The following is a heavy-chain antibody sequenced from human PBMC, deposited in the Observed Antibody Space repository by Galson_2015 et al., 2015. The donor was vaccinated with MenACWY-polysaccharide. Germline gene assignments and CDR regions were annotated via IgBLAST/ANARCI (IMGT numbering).Heavy chain of an antibody. CDR3: ARGRGGKQLPFDY. CDR2: VHDRGST. J-gene: IGHJ4*02. CDR1: GGSLSGHY. D-gene: IGHD3-10*01. Sequence: ETLSLTCGVYGGSLSGHYWSWIRQSPGKGLEWIAEVHDRGSTDSNTSLKSRVTFSQDTSKNQFSLHLRSVTAADTGVYFCARGRGGKQLPFDYWGQGTLVTVSS. V-gene: IGHV4-34*01.